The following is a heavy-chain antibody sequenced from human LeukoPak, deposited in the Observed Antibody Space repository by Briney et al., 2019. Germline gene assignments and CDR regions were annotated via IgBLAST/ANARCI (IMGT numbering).Heavy chain of an antibody. J-gene: IGHJ6*02. D-gene: IGHD1-26*01. V-gene: IGHV3-11*01. CDR2: ISTTGTTI. CDR1: GFTFSDYY. Sequence: PGGSLRLSCAASGFTFSDYYMTWIRQAPGKGLEWVSYISTTGTTIYYADSVKGRFTISRDNAKKSLYLQMNSLRADDTAVYYCARGWVGATVSDYYGMDVWGQGTTVTVSS. CDR3: ARGWVGATVSDYYGMDV.